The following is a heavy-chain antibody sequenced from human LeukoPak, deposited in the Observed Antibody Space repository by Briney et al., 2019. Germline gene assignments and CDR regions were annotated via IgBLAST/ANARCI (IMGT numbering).Heavy chain of an antibody. CDR3: AKDQGSPYCRRTRCDYYYYYYYMDV. CDR2: IRYDGSNK. D-gene: IGHD2-15*01. V-gene: IGHV3-30*02. J-gene: IGHJ6*03. Sequence: GGSLRLSCAASGFTFSSYGMHWVRQAPGKGLEWVAFIRYDGSNKYYADSVKGRFTISRDNSKNTLYLQTNSLTAEDTAVYYCAKDQGSPYCRRTRCDYYYYYYYMDVRGEGTTVTVSS. CDR1: GFTFSSYG.